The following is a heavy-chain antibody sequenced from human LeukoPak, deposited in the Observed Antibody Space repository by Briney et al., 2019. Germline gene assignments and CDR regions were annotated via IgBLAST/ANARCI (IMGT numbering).Heavy chain of an antibody. D-gene: IGHD3-16*01. V-gene: IGHV3-23*01. CDR2: IGSSGGGI. Sequence: PGRSLRPSCAPSGFTFGTYTMYWVRHPPGKRLEWVSIIGSSGGGIHYADSVTGRFTISRDNSKNALYLQMNRLRLEDTAVHYCAIVPDWGTHSWPQGLLVTVSS. CDR3: AIVPDWGTHS. CDR1: GFTFGTYT. J-gene: IGHJ4*02.